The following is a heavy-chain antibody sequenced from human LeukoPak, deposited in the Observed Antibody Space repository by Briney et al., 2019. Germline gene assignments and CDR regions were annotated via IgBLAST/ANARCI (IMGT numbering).Heavy chain of an antibody. V-gene: IGHV4-59*12. CDR2: IFYSGST. CDR1: GGSISSYY. Sequence: SETLSLTCTVSGGSISSYYWSWIRQPPGKGLEWIGSIFYSGSTYCNTSLKSRVTMSVDTSKNHFSLKLRSVTAADTAVYYCARDRLDGQGFYYGMDVWGQGTTVTVSS. CDR3: ARDRLDGQGFYYGMDV. J-gene: IGHJ6*02. D-gene: IGHD5-24*01.